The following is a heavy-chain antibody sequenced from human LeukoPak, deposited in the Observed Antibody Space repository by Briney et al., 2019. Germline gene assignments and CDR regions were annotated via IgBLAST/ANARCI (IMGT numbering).Heavy chain of an antibody. CDR2: ISGSGGST. Sequence: GGSLRLSCAASGFTFSSYAMSWVRQAPGKRLEWVSAISGSGGSTYYADSVKGRFTISRDNSKNTLYLQMNSLRAEDTAVYYCAKVPGSSWYPPRDFDYWGQGTLVTVSS. V-gene: IGHV3-23*01. CDR3: AKVPGSSWYPPRDFDY. D-gene: IGHD6-13*01. J-gene: IGHJ4*02. CDR1: GFTFSSYA.